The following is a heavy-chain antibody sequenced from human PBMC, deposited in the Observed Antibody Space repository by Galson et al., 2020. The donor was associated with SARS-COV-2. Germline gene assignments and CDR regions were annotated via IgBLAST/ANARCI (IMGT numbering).Heavy chain of an antibody. CDR2: IKSKTDGGTT. CDR1: GFTFSNAW. J-gene: IGHJ4*02. D-gene: IGHD2-2*01. V-gene: IGHV3-15*01. Sequence: TGGSLRLSCAASGFTFSNAWMSWVRQAPGKGLEWVGRIKSKTDGGTTDYAAPVKGRFTISRDDSKNTLYLQMNSLKTEDTAVYYCTTAVGNSWHTSPFDYWGQGTLVTVSS. CDR3: TTAVGNSWHTSPFDY.